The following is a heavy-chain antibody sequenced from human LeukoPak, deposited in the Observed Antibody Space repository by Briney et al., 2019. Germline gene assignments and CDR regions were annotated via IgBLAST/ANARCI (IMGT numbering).Heavy chain of an antibody. D-gene: IGHD2-15*01. CDR2: ISSIVASI. J-gene: IGHJ6*02. CDR1: RFTFSTYS. CDR3: ARCSGGTCYSGAHSFYGMDV. Sequence: PARSLRLSCAPSRFTFSTYSMNWVRQAPGKGLEWVSSISSIVASIYYADSVKGRFTISRDNAKSSLYLQVNSLRAEDTAVYYCARCSGGTCYSGAHSFYGMDVWGQGTTVSVSS. V-gene: IGHV3-21*01.